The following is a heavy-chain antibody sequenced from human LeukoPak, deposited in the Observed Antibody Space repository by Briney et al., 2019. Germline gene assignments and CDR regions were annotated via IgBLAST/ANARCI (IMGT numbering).Heavy chain of an antibody. CDR2: ISSNGGST. J-gene: IGHJ4*02. CDR3: ARSGSHDY. D-gene: IGHD1-26*01. V-gene: IGHV3-64*04. Sequence: GGSLRLSCSASGFTFSSYAMHWVRQAPGKGLEYVSAISSNGGSTYYADSVKGRFTISRDNAKNSLYLQMNSLRADDTAVYYCARSGSHDYWGQGTLVTVSS. CDR1: GFTFSSYA.